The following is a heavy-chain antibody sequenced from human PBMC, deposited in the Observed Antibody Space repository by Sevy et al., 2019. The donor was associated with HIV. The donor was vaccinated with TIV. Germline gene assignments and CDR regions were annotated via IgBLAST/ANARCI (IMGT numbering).Heavy chain of an antibody. J-gene: IGHJ4*02. V-gene: IGHV4-59*13. CDR1: GGSLSTYF. CDR2: IYFSGRT. D-gene: IGHD5-18*01. Sequence: SETQSLTCTVSGGSLSTYFWSWIRQPPGKGLEWIGYIYFSGRTDYNPSLKSRVSISSDTSKNQFSLQLNSVTAADAAVYYCARGDTRIEAGYWGQGTLVTVSS. CDR3: ARGDTRIEAGY.